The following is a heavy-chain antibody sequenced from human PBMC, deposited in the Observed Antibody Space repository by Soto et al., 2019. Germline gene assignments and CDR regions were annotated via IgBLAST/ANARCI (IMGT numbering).Heavy chain of an antibody. V-gene: IGHV3-23*01. CDR1: GFSFSDYA. Sequence: PVGSLRLSCAASGFSFSDYAMSWVRQAPGKGLEWVSVISESGSSTHYADSVRGRFTVSRDNSKNSLSLRMNSLRDEDTAVYFCAKRSPYSSGWYSPIFDYWGQGALVTVSS. J-gene: IGHJ4*02. CDR3: AKRSPYSSGWYSPIFDY. D-gene: IGHD6-13*01. CDR2: ISESGSST.